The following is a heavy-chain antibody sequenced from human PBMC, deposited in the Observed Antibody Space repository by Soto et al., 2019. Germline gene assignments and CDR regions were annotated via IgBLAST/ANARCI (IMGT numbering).Heavy chain of an antibody. CDR2: ISYDGSNK. CDR3: AKDDPVTLAFDL. Sequence: PGGSLRLSCAASGFTFSSYGMHWVRQAPGKGLEWVAVISYDGSNKYYADSVKGRFTIARDNSKNTLYLQMNSLRAEDTAVYYRAKDDPVTLAFDLWGQGTMVTVSS. D-gene: IGHD3-16*01. J-gene: IGHJ3*01. V-gene: IGHV3-30*18. CDR1: GFTFSSYG.